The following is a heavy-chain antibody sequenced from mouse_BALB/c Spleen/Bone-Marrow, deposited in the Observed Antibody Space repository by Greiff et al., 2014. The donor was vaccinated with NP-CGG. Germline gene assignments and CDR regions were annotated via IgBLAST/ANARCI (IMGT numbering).Heavy chain of an antibody. V-gene: IGHV1-26*01. CDR3: ARSDYGYYYYAMDY. J-gene: IGHJ4*01. Sequence: DVKLMESGPELVRPGASVKMSCMASGYTLTDYYMKWVKQSHGKSLEWIGDINPNNGDTFYYQKFKGKATLTVGKSSSKAYMQLNNLTSEDSALNYCARSDYGYYYYAMDYWGQGTSVTVSP. CDR2: INPNNGDT. CDR1: GYTLTDYY. D-gene: IGHD2-1*01.